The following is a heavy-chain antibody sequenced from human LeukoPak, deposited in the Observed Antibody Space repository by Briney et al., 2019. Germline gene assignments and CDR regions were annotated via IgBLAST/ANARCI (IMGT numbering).Heavy chain of an antibody. D-gene: IGHD3-16*01. J-gene: IGHJ4*02. CDR3: TTGPSYGYEW. Sequence: GGSLRLSCAASGMTFSNHWMHWVRQAPGKGLVWVSLIKTDGRTTIYADSVKGRFTISRDNGKSTLCLQMNSLRADDTAIYYCTTGPSYGYEWWGQGTVVTVSS. CDR1: GMTFSNHW. V-gene: IGHV3-74*01. CDR2: IKTDGRTT.